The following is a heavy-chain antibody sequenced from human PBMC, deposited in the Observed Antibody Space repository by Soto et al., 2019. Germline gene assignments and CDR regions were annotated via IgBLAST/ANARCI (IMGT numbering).Heavy chain of an antibody. J-gene: IGHJ3*02. V-gene: IGHV3-23*01. CDR2: ISGSGGST. D-gene: IGHD3-16*01. Sequence: GGSLILSCAASGFPFSSYAMSWVRQAPGKGLEWVSAISGSGGSTYYADSVKGRLTISRDNSKNTLYLQMNSLRAEDTVVYYCDVWGSPSQYDAFDIWGQGTMVTVSS. CDR1: GFPFSSYA. CDR3: DVWGSPSQYDAFDI.